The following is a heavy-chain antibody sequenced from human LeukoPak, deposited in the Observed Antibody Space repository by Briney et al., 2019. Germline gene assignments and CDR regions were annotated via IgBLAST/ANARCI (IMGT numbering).Heavy chain of an antibody. CDR3: ARVARPYGSGSYYFDY. J-gene: IGHJ4*02. CDR1: GFTFSSYG. D-gene: IGHD3-10*01. Sequence: PGGSLRLSCAASGFTFSSYGMHWVRQAPGKGLEWVAVIWYDGSNKYYADSVKGRFTISRDNSKNTLYLQMNSLRAEDTAVYYCARVARPYGSGSYYFDYWGQGTLVTVSS. V-gene: IGHV3-33*01. CDR2: IWYDGSNK.